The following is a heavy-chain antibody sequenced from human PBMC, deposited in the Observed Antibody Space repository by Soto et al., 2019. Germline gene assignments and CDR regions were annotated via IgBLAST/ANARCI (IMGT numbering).Heavy chain of an antibody. CDR1: GGSIITSSYY. D-gene: IGHD3-10*01. CDR2: IYYSGST. V-gene: IGHV4-39*01. CDR3: ARGRDYYGSGSYYSRQRFDS. J-gene: IGHJ4*02. Sequence: PXETLSLTCTVSGGSIITSSYYWGWIRQPPGKGLEWIGSIYYSGSTYYNPSLKSRVTISVDSSKNQFSLKLNSVTAADTAVYYCARGRDYYGSGSYYSRQRFDSWGQGAQVTVSS.